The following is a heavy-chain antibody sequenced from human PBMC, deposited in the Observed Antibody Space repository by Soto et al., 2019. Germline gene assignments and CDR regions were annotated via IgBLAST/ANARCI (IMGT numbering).Heavy chain of an antibody. CDR2: ISYDANKK. J-gene: IGHJ4*02. D-gene: IGHD5-12*01. CDR1: GFTFSNYA. V-gene: IGHV3-30*18. CDR3: AKDRDGYNYEYYFDY. Sequence: GGSLRLSCAASGFTFSNYAMNWVRQAPGKGLEWVAVISYDANKKYYADSVKGRFTISRDNSVNTLYLQMNSLRVEDTAVYYCAKDRDGYNYEYYFDYWGQGTLVTVSS.